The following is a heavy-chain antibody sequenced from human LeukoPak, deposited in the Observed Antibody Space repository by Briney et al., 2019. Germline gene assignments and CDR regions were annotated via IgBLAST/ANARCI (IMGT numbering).Heavy chain of an antibody. CDR1: GGTFSSYA. V-gene: IGHV1-69*04. J-gene: IGHJ3*02. CDR3: ARGQGYCSGGSCYYNALDI. CDR2: IIPIFGIA. D-gene: IGHD2-15*01. Sequence: SVKASCKASGGTFSSYAISWVRQAPGQGLEWMGRIIPIFGIANYAQKFQGRVTITADKSTSTAYMELSSLRSEDTAVYYCARGQGYCSGGSCYYNALDIWGQGTMVTVSS.